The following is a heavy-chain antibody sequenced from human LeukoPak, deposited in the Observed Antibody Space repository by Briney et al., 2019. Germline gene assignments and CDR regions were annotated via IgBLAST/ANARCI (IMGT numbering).Heavy chain of an antibody. Sequence: SGGSLKLSCAASGFTFSSYGMSWVRQAPGKGLEWVSAISGSGGSTYHADSVKGRFTISRDNSKNTLYLQMNSLRAEDTAVYYCAKCRGYSGYDYDYYYYMDVWGKGTTVTISS. CDR1: GFTFSSYG. CDR3: AKCRGYSGYDYDYYYYMDV. D-gene: IGHD5-12*01. CDR2: ISGSGGST. J-gene: IGHJ6*03. V-gene: IGHV3-23*01.